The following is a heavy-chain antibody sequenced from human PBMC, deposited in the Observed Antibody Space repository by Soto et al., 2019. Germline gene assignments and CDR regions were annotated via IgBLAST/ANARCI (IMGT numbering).Heavy chain of an antibody. CDR3: ASGDIVVVTAHYYFDY. D-gene: IGHD2-21*02. CDR1: GGTFSSYA. CDR2: IIPIFGTA. V-gene: IGHV1-69*06. J-gene: IGHJ4*02. Sequence: QVQLVQSGAEVKKPGSSVKVSCKASGGTFSSYAISWVRQAPGQGLEWMGGIIPIFGTANYAQKFQGRGTITADKSTSTAYMELSSLRSEDTAVYYCASGDIVVVTAHYYFDYWGQGTLVTVSS.